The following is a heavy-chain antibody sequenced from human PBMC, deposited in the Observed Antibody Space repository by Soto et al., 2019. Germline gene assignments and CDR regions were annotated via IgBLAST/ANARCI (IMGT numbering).Heavy chain of an antibody. J-gene: IGHJ4*02. CDR1: GGSISSYY. V-gene: IGHV4-59*01. D-gene: IGHD6-19*01. Sequence: QVQLQESGPGLVKPSETLSLTCTVSGGSISSYYWSWIRQPTGKGLEWIGFIYYSESTNYNPSLQSRVSISVDTSKNQFSLRLTSVTAADTAVYYCARAVEMYASGWYYFDYWGQGTLVTVSS. CDR3: ARAVEMYASGWYYFDY. CDR2: IYYSEST.